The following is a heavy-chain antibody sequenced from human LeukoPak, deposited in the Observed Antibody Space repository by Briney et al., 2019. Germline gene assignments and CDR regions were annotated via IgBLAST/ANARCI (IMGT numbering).Heavy chain of an antibody. CDR3: ARGQGDSSGPTYYFDY. J-gene: IGHJ4*02. CDR2: IKQDGSKK. Sequence: GGSLRLSCAASGFTFSNYWMTWVRQAPGKGLEWVANIKQDGSKKNYVDSVKGRFTISRDNAKNSLYLQMNSLRAEDTAVYYCARGQGDSSGPTYYFDYWGQGTLVTVSS. CDR1: GFTFSNYW. V-gene: IGHV3-7*01. D-gene: IGHD3-22*01.